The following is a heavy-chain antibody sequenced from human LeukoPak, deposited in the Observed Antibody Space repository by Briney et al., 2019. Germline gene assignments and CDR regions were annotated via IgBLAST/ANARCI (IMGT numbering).Heavy chain of an antibody. Sequence: AGGSLRLSCAASGFTFSSYGMHWVRQAPGKGLEWVAFIRYDGSNKYYADSVKGRFTISRDNSKNTLYLQMNSLGAEDTAVYYCAKDLGLWFGESDAFDIWGQGTMVTVSS. V-gene: IGHV3-30*02. CDR3: AKDLGLWFGESDAFDI. CDR2: IRYDGSNK. CDR1: GFTFSSYG. J-gene: IGHJ3*02. D-gene: IGHD3-10*01.